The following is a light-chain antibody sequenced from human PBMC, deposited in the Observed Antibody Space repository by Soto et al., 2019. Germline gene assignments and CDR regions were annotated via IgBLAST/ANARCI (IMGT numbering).Light chain of an antibody. J-gene: IGKJ5*01. Sequence: EIVLTQSPATLSLSLGERATLSCRASQSVSSYLAWYQQKPGQAPRLLIYDASNRATGIPVRFSGSGSGTDFTLTISSLEPEDFAVYYCQQRSNWPITFGQGTRLEIK. V-gene: IGKV3-11*01. CDR3: QQRSNWPIT. CDR1: QSVSSY. CDR2: DAS.